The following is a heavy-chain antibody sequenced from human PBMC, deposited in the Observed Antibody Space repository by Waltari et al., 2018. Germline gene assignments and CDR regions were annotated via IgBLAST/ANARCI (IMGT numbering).Heavy chain of an antibody. CDR3: ATGGDYDEYALHYFRGLDV. CDR2: FDPEDGEG. D-gene: IGHD4-17*01. J-gene: IGHJ6*02. CDR1: GNSITESP. Sequence: QVQLVQSGAEVMKPGASVKVSCKVSGNSITESPMHWVRQAPGKGLEWMGSFDPEDGEGTYAQGVLDRVTMTEDRSTNTAYMELSSLRLEDTAVYYCATGGDYDEYALHYFRGLDVWGQGTTVIVAS. V-gene: IGHV1-24*01.